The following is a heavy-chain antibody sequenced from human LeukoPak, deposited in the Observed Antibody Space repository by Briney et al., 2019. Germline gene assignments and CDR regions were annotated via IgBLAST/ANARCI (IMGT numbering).Heavy chain of an antibody. D-gene: IGHD6-19*01. J-gene: IGHJ4*02. Sequence: ASVKVSCKASGYTFTGYYMHWVRQAPGQGLEWMGWINPNSGDTNSAQKFQGRVTLTRDTSINTVYIELSSLRPDDTAVYYCAREGWDQRDTAAFDYWGQGTLVTVSS. CDR2: INPNSGDT. V-gene: IGHV1-2*02. CDR1: GYTFTGYY. CDR3: AREGWDQRDTAAFDY.